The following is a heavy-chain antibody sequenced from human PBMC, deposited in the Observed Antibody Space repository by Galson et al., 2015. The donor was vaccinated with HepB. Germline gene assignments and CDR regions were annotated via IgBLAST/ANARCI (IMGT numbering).Heavy chain of an antibody. CDR2: IRSKAYSYAT. CDR1: GFTFSGSA. J-gene: IGHJ4*02. D-gene: IGHD1-26*01. V-gene: IGHV3-73*01. Sequence: SLRLSCAASGFTFSGSAMHWVGQASGKGLEWVGRIRSKAYSYATAYVASVKGRFTISRDDSKNTAYLQMNSLKTEDTAVYYCTRDSGSGTDYWGQGTLVTVSS. CDR3: TRDSGSGTDY.